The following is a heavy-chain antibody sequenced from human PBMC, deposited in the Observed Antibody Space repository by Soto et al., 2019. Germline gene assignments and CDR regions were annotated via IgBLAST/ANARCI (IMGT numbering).Heavy chain of an antibody. J-gene: IGHJ5*02. Sequence: SETLSLTCAVYGGSFSGYYWSWIRQPPGKGLEWIGEINHSGSTNYNPSLKSRVTISVDTSKNQFSLKLSSVTAADTAVYYCARQGVATTVVYWFDPWGQGTLVTVSS. D-gene: IGHD4-17*01. CDR2: INHSGST. CDR1: GGSFSGYY. V-gene: IGHV4-34*01. CDR3: ARQGVATTVVYWFDP.